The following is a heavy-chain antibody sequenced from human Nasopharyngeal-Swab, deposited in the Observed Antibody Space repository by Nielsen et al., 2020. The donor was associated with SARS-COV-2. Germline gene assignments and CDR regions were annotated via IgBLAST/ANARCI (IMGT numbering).Heavy chain of an antibody. Sequence: SGTLSLACTVSGGSISSSHYYWGWIRQPPGEGLEWIGSISYSGSSYYNPSLESRVIISVDTSKNQFSLKLSSVTAADTTVYYCAKIGGGIAVAGYAFDIWGQGTMVTVSS. V-gene: IGHV4-39*01. CDR2: ISYSGSS. D-gene: IGHD6-19*01. J-gene: IGHJ3*02. CDR1: GGSISSSHYY. CDR3: AKIGGGIAVAGYAFDI.